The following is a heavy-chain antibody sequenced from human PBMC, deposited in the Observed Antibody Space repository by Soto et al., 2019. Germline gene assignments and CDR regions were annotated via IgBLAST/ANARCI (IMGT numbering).Heavy chain of an antibody. CDR3: ARSSTSANYFDS. CDR1: GGSISRGGYY. V-gene: IGHV4-31*03. Sequence: LSLTCTVSGGSISRGGYYWSWIRQHPGKGLEWIGYIYYSGSTYYNPSLKRRVTISVDTSKNQFSLKLSSVTAADTAVYYCARSSTSANYFDSWGQGTLVTVSS. D-gene: IGHD2-2*01. CDR2: IYYSGST. J-gene: IGHJ4*02.